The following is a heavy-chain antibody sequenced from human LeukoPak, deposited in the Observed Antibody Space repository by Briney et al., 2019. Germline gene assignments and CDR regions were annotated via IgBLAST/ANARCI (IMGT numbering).Heavy chain of an antibody. Sequence: GGSLRLSCAASGFTFSNYEMNWVRQAPGKGLEWDSYISSSGSSIYYADSVKGRFTISRDNAKNSLYLQMNSLRAEDTAVYYCARGAAVTGFDYWGQGTLVTVSS. CDR2: ISSSGSSI. D-gene: IGHD6-19*01. J-gene: IGHJ4*02. V-gene: IGHV3-48*03. CDR3: ARGAAVTGFDY. CDR1: GFTFSNYE.